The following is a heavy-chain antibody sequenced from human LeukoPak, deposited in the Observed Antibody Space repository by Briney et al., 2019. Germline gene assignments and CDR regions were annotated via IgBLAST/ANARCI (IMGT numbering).Heavy chain of an antibody. Sequence: SETLSLTCAVYGGSFSGYYWSWIRQPPGKGLEWIGEINHSGSTNYNPSLKSRVTISVDTSKNQFSLKLSSVTAADTAVYYCARQLLRYIRWYFDLWGRGTLVTVSS. CDR1: GGSFSGYY. D-gene: IGHD3-9*01. J-gene: IGHJ2*01. CDR3: ARQLLRYIRWYFDL. CDR2: INHSGST. V-gene: IGHV4-34*01.